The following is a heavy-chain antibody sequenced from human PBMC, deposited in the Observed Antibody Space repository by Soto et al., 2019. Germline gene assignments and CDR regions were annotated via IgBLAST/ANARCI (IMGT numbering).Heavy chain of an antibody. CDR1: GFTFSSYS. J-gene: IGHJ3*02. CDR3: AREPPTPYSRARGQAFDI. D-gene: IGHD6-13*01. Sequence: EVQLVESGGGLVKPGGSLRLSCAASGFTFSSYSMNWVRQAPGKGLEWVSSISSSSSYIYYADSVKGRFTISRDNAKNSLYLQMNSLRAEDTAVYYCAREPPTPYSRARGQAFDIWGQGTMVTVSS. CDR2: ISSSSSYI. V-gene: IGHV3-21*01.